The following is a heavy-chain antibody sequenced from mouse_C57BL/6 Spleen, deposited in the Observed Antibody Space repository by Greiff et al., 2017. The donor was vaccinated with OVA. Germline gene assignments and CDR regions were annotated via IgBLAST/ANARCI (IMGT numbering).Heavy chain of an antibody. CDR3: ARDDGYGAMDY. Sequence: EVKLMESGGGLVKPGGSLKLSCAASGFTFSSYAMSWVRQTPEKRLEWVATISDGGSYTYYPDNVKGRFTISRDNAKNNLYLQMSHLKSEDTAMYYCARDDGYGAMDYWGQGTSVTVSS. J-gene: IGHJ4*01. CDR1: GFTFSSYA. CDR2: ISDGGSYT. D-gene: IGHD2-3*01. V-gene: IGHV5-4*01.